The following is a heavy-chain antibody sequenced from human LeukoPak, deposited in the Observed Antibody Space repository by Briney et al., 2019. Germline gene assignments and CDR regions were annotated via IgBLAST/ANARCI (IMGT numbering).Heavy chain of an antibody. Sequence: ASVKVSCKASGYTFTSYGISWVRQAPGQGLEWMGWVSAYNGNTNYAQKLQGRVTMTTDTSTSTAYMELRSLRSDDTAVYYCARCSGIAAAGYYYYYYMDVWGKGTTVTVSS. CDR2: VSAYNGNT. CDR3: ARCSGIAAAGYYYYYYMDV. J-gene: IGHJ6*03. V-gene: IGHV1-18*01. D-gene: IGHD6-13*01. CDR1: GYTFTSYG.